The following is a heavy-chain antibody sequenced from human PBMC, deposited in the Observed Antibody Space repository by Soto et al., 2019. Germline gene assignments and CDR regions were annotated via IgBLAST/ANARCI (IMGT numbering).Heavy chain of an antibody. CDR3: ARLGFYYQSLDP. CDR2: IYYGGTT. D-gene: IGHD2-2*01. Sequence: SKTLSLTCTLSRGSVSRGSYYCSWIRQPPGKGLACIGYIYYGGTTRYNPSLESRVTVSLETSKSQFSLTLSSVTASDTAVYYCARLGFYYQSLDPWGHGTLVTVS. J-gene: IGHJ5*02. V-gene: IGHV4-61*01. CDR1: RGSVSRGSYY.